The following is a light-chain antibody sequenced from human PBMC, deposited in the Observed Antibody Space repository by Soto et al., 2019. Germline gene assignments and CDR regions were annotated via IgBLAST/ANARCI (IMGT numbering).Light chain of an antibody. Sequence: EIVMTQSPATLSVSPGESATLSCRASESVTSNLAWYQQKPGQAPRLLIYVASFRSTGIPPRFIGSGSGTEFTLTISSLQSEDFAVYYCQQYNTWPRTFGQATKVEIK. V-gene: IGKV3-15*01. CDR3: QQYNTWPRT. J-gene: IGKJ1*01. CDR2: VAS. CDR1: ESVTSN.